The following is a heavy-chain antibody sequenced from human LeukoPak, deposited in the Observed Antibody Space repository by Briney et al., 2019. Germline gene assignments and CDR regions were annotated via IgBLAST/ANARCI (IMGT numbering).Heavy chain of an antibody. CDR1: GFTFSNYA. D-gene: IGHD5-18*01. CDR3: ARDRDTAMGL. CDR2: ISYDGNDK. J-gene: IGHJ4*02. Sequence: GRSLSLSCAASGFTFSNYAMHWVRQAPGKGLEWVAIISYDGNDKYYTDSVKGRFTISRDKSKNTLYLQMNSLRAEDTAVYYCARDRDTAMGLWGQGTLVTVSS. V-gene: IGHV3-30-3*01.